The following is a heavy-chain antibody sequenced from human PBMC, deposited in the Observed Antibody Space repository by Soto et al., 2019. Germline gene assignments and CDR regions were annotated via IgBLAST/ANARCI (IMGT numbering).Heavy chain of an antibody. J-gene: IGHJ6*02. CDR2: IIPIYGTA. Sequence: GASVKVSCKASGGTFSSYAISWVRQAPGQGLEWMGGIIPIYGTANYAQKFQGRVTITADESTSTAYMELSSLRSEDTAVYYCARRSMVRGVITPYYYYGMDVWGQGTTVTVSS. CDR1: GGTFSSYA. V-gene: IGHV1-69*13. D-gene: IGHD3-10*01. CDR3: ARRSMVRGVITPYYYYGMDV.